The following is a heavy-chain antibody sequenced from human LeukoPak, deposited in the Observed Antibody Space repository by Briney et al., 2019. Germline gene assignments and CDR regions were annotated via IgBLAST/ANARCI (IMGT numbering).Heavy chain of an antibody. V-gene: IGHV4-61*02. CDR1: GGSISSGSYY. CDR3: ARSLRFDWLGYYYMDV. D-gene: IGHD3-9*01. Sequence: SETLSLTCTVSGGSISSGSYYWSWIRQPAGKGLEWIGRIYTSGSTNYNPSFKSRVTISVDTSKNQFSLKLSSVTAADTAVYYCARSLRFDWLGYYYMDVWGKGTTVTVSS. J-gene: IGHJ6*03. CDR2: IYTSGST.